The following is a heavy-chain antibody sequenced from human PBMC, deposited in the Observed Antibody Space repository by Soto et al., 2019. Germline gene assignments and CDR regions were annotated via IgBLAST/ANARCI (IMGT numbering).Heavy chain of an antibody. J-gene: IGHJ3*02. CDR2: ISSSGSTI. D-gene: IGHD1-20*01. Sequence: XGFLRISFAASGFTFSSYEMNWVRQAPGKGLEWVSYISSSGSTIYYADSVKGRFTISRDNAKNSLYLQMNSLRAEDTAVYYCARSAKVYNWNDPVAFDIWGQGTMVTVSS. CDR3: ARSAKVYNWNDPVAFDI. V-gene: IGHV3-48*03. CDR1: GFTFSSYE.